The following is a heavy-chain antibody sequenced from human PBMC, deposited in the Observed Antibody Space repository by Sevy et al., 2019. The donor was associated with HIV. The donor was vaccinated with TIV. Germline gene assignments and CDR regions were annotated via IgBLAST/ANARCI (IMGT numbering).Heavy chain of an antibody. J-gene: IGHJ4*02. CDR3: VKDGASGYESYYFDY. CDR1: GFTFSSYA. D-gene: IGHD5-12*01. V-gene: IGHV3-64D*06. Sequence: GGSLRLSCSASGFTFSSYAMHWVRQAPGKGLEYVSAISSNGGSTYYADSVKGRFTISRDNSKNTLYLQMSSLRAEDTTVYYCVKDGASGYESYYFDYWGQGTLVTVSS. CDR2: ISSNGGST.